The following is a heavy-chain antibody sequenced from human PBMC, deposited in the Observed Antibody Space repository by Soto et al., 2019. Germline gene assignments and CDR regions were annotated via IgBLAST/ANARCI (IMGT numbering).Heavy chain of an antibody. V-gene: IGHV3-30*18. J-gene: IGHJ4*02. CDR3: AKGGRQWLVTSDFNY. CDR2: VSHDGRNT. Sequence: VQLVESGGGVVQPGRSLRLSCAASGFTFSDYAMHWVRQAPGKGLEWVAVVSHDGRNTHYADSVKGRFTISRDSSKNTFAREMTSLRAEDTAVDYCAKGGRQWLVTSDFNYWGQGALVTVSS. D-gene: IGHD6-19*01. CDR1: GFTFSDYA.